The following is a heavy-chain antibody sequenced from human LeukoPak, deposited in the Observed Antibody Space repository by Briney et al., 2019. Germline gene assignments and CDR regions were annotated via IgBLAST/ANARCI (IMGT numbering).Heavy chain of an antibody. V-gene: IGHV3-20*04. CDR2: INWSGGST. CDR1: GFTFSSYS. CDR3: AKASRGSGSYYPYYFDY. Sequence: PGGSLRLSCAASGFTFSSYSMNWVRQAPGKGLEWVSGINWSGGSTGYADSVKGRFTISRDNAKSFLYLQMNSLRAEDTALYYCAKASRGSGSYYPYYFDYWGQGTLVTVSS. J-gene: IGHJ4*02. D-gene: IGHD3-10*01.